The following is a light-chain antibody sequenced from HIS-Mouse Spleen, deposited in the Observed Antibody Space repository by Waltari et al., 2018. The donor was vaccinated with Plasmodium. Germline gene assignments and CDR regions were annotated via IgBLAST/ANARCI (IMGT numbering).Light chain of an antibody. CDR1: TSDDGGSNY. CDR2: EVS. J-gene: IGLJ2*01. CDR3: SSYAGSNNLV. V-gene: IGLV2-8*01. Sequence: QSALTQPPSASGSPGQSVTISCTGTTSDDGGSNYVSWYQQHPAKAPKLMIYEVSKRPSGVPDRFPGSKSGNTASLTVSGLQAEDEADYYCSSYAGSNNLVFGGGTKLTVL.